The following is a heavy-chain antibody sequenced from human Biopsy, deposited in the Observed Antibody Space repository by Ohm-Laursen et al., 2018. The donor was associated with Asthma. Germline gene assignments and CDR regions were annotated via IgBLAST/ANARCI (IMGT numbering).Heavy chain of an antibody. Sequence: SLRLSCAASGFTVSTNGMSWVRQPPGKGLEWVSVIYSGGGTYYADSVQGRVTISRDNSKNTLYLQMNSLRAEDTAVYYCAKDGRGGTPDNWFDPWGQGTLVTVSS. CDR2: IYSGGGT. CDR3: AKDGRGGTPDNWFDP. V-gene: IGHV3-53*01. J-gene: IGHJ5*02. CDR1: GFTVSTNG. D-gene: IGHD1-7*01.